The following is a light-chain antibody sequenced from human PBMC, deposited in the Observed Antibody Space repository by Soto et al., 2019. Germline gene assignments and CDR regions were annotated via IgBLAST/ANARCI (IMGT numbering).Light chain of an antibody. V-gene: IGKV3-20*01. CDR3: QHYHGSPRT. CDR2: GVF. Sequence: ETVLTQSPGTVSLSPGERATLSCRTSQSVNSKYLAWYQQKPGQAPRLLIYGVFNRATGIPDRFSGSGSGTDFTLTISGLEPEDSAVYYCQHYHGSPRTFGQGTKLEIK. CDR1: QSVNSKY. J-gene: IGKJ2*01.